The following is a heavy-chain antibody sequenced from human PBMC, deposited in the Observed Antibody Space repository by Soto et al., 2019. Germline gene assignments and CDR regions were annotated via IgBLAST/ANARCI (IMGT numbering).Heavy chain of an antibody. CDR2: MNPNSGNT. J-gene: IGHJ6*02. Sequence: QMQLVQSGAEVKKPGASVKVSCKASGYSFTSYVINWVRQATGQGLEWMGWMNPNSGNTGYAQKFQGRVTMTKNTSINTAYMELSSLRSEDTAVYYCVGRGSQGYYYYGMDVWGQGTTVTVSS. D-gene: IGHD3-10*01. V-gene: IGHV1-8*01. CDR1: GYSFTSYV. CDR3: VGRGSQGYYYYGMDV.